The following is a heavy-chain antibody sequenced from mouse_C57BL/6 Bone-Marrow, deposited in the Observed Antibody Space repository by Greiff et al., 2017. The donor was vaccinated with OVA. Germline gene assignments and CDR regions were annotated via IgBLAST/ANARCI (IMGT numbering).Heavy chain of an antibody. V-gene: IGHV1-18*01. Sequence: VQLQQSGPELVKPGASVKIPCKASGYTFTDYNMDWVKQSPGKSLEWIGDINPNNGGTIYNQKFKGKATLTVDKSSSTAYMELRSLTSEDTAVYYCARWADDYYRHWYFDVWGTGTTVTVSS. CDR2: INPNNGGT. CDR3: ARWADDYYRHWYFDV. J-gene: IGHJ1*03. D-gene: IGHD2-3*01. CDR1: GYTFTDYN.